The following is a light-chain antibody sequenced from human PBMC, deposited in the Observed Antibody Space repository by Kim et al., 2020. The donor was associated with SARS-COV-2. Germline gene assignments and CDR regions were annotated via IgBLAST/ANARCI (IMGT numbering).Light chain of an antibody. Sequence: VGVSVTTSCRARKSFSGCLDRYQQKPGTATKLLIYLASRVPSGVTSRFSGSASGTEFTLPNSSLQPDDLATYYSHHLGTFGLGTKVDIK. CDR2: LAS. V-gene: IGKV1-5*01. J-gene: IGKJ3*01. CDR1: KSFSGC. CDR3: HHLGT.